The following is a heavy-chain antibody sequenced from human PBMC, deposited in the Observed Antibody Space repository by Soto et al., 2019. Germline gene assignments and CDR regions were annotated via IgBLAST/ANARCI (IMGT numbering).Heavy chain of an antibody. V-gene: IGHV3-23*01. D-gene: IGHD3-22*01. CDR1: GFTFSSYA. CDR3: TRQADPYYYDSSVAVDY. Sequence: GGSLRLSCAASGFTFSSYAMSWVRQAPGKGLEWVSGISGSGDSTYYADSVKGRFTISRDDSKNTAYLQMNSLKTEDTAVYYCTRQADPYYYDSSVAVDYWGQGTLVTVSS. CDR2: ISGSGDST. J-gene: IGHJ4*02.